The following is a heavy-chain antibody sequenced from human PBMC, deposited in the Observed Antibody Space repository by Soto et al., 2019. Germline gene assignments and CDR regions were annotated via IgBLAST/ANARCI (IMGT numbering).Heavy chain of an antibody. Sequence: EASVKVSCKASGYTFTSYAMHWVRQAPGQRLEWMGWINAGNGNTKYSQKFQGRVTITRDTSASTAYMELSSLRSEDTAVYYCARDHRRYYDFWSGYYPYYYYGMDVWGQGTTVTVSS. J-gene: IGHJ6*02. CDR2: INAGNGNT. CDR3: ARDHRRYYDFWSGYYPYYYYGMDV. V-gene: IGHV1-3*01. CDR1: GYTFTSYA. D-gene: IGHD3-3*01.